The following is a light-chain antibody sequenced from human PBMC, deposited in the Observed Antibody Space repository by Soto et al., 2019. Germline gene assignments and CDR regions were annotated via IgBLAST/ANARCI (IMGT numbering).Light chain of an antibody. Sequence: QSALTQPASVSGSPGQSITIYCTGSSSDIGGYNHVSWYQQHPGKAPKLMISEVTNRPSGVSDRFSGSKSGNTASLTISGLQSGDEADYHCSSYTTSGAWVFGGGTKLTVL. CDR3: SSYTTSGAWV. CDR1: SSDIGGYNH. V-gene: IGLV2-14*01. J-gene: IGLJ3*02. CDR2: EVT.